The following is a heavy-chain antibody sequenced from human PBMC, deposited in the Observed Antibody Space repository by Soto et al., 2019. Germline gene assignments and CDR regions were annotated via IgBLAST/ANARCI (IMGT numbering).Heavy chain of an antibody. CDR3: ARDQQLARKKDYYYYYGMDA. CDR1: GYTFTGYY. J-gene: IGHJ6*02. D-gene: IGHD6-6*01. V-gene: IGHV1-2*02. Sequence: ASVKVSCKASGYTFTGYYTHWVRQAPGQGLEWMGWINPNSGGTNYAQKFQGRVTMTRDTSISTAYMELSRLRSDDTAVYYCARDQQLARKKDYYYYYGMDAWGQGTTVTVSS. CDR2: INPNSGGT.